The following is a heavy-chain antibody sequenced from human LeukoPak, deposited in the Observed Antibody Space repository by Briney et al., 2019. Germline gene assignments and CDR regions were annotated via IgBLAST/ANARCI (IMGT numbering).Heavy chain of an antibody. V-gene: IGHV3-49*04. CDR3: TRDLVAVPGTHFDY. CDR1: GFTFGDYA. CDR2: IRSKTYGGTT. J-gene: IGHJ4*02. D-gene: IGHD6-13*01. Sequence: PGGSLRLSCTASGFTFGDYAMAWVRQAPGKGLEWVGFIRSKTYGGTTEYAASVKGRFTIARDNSKSIAYLQMNSLKTEDTAVYYCTRDLVAVPGTHFDYWGQGTLVTVSS.